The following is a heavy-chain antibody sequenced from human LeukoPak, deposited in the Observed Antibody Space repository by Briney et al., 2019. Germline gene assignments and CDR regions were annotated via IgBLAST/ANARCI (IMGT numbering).Heavy chain of an antibody. D-gene: IGHD3-22*01. Sequence: PGGSLRLSCAASVFTFSSFEMNWVRQAPGKGLEWVSYISNSGSTIYYADSVKGRFTISRDNAKNSLYLQMTSLRAEDTAVYFCARTTYYYANSGSSPVDYWGQGTLATVSS. CDR1: VFTFSSFE. CDR3: ARTTYYYANSGSSPVDY. J-gene: IGHJ4*02. CDR2: ISNSGSTI. V-gene: IGHV3-48*03.